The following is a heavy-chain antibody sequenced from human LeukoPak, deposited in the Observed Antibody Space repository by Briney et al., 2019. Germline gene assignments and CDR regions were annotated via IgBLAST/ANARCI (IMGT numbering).Heavy chain of an antibody. V-gene: IGHV4-39*07. J-gene: IGHJ4*02. CDR2: TYYSGST. D-gene: IGHD3-22*01. CDR3: ARGPKSYYYDSSGYYWESPAYAYFDY. Sequence: SEALSLTCTVSGGSISSSSYYWGWIRQPPGKGLEWIGSTYYSGSTYYNPSLKSRVTISVDTSKNQFSLKLSSVTAADTAVYYCARGPKSYYYDSSGYYWESPAYAYFDYWGQGTLVTVSS. CDR1: GGSISSSSYY.